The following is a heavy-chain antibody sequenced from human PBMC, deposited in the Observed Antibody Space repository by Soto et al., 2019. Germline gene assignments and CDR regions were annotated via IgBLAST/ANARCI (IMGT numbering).Heavy chain of an antibody. J-gene: IGHJ4*02. D-gene: IGHD6-13*01. V-gene: IGHV3-72*01. CDR1: GFTFSDHY. CDR2: TRNKANSYTT. Sequence: LSLTCAASGFTFSDHYMDWVRQAPGKGLEWVGRTRNKANSYTTEYAASVKGRFTISRDDSKNSLYLQMNSLKTEDTAVYYCARAYSSSWYGKDEYYFDYWGQGTLVTVSS. CDR3: ARAYSSSWYGKDEYYFDY.